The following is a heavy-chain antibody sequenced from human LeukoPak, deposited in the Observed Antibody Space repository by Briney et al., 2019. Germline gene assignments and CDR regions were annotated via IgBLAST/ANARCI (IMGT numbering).Heavy chain of an antibody. J-gene: IGHJ4*02. D-gene: IGHD1-26*01. Sequence: PGGSLRLSCAASGFTFDDYDMSWVRQAPGKGLEWVANIKGDGSDNHYVDSVRGRFTISRDNAKNSLYLQMNSLRAEDTAVYYCARDLGYYRADYWGQGTLVTVSS. CDR1: GFTFDDYD. CDR3: ARDLGYYRADY. V-gene: IGHV3-7*04. CDR2: IKGDGSDN.